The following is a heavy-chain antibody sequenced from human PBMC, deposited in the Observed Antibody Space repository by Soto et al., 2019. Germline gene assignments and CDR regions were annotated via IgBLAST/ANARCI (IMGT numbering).Heavy chain of an antibody. CDR2: IDYRGST. V-gene: IGHV4-31*03. Sequence: SETLSLTCTVSGDSFSSGGYYWSWIRQRSGKGLEWIAYIDYRGSTYYNPSLKSRVTISVDTSKKQVSLNVTSVTAADTAIYYCAREPVSMTGGWFDPWGQGTLVTVSS. D-gene: IGHD2-2*01. CDR3: AREPVSMTGGWFDP. J-gene: IGHJ5*02. CDR1: GDSFSSGGYY.